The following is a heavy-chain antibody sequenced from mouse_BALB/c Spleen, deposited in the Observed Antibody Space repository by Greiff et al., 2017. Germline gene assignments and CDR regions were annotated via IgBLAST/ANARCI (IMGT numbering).Heavy chain of an antibody. V-gene: IGHV1-14*01. Sequence: VQLQQSGPELVKPGASVKMSCKASGYTFTSYVMHWVKQKPGQGLEWIGYINPYNDGTKYNEKFKGKATLTSDKSSSTAYMELSSLTSEDSAVYYCARVDTMITTDAMDYWGQGTSVTVSS. CDR1: GYTFTSYV. CDR3: ARVDTMITTDAMDY. J-gene: IGHJ4*01. D-gene: IGHD2-4*01. CDR2: INPYNDGT.